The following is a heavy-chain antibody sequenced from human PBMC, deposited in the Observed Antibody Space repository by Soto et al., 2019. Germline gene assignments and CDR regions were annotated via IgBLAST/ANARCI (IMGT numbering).Heavy chain of an antibody. CDR2: IYYSGTT. D-gene: IGHD2-21*01. J-gene: IGHJ6*02. CDR3: AASCVGCGGFNYYGMDV. CDR1: GASISSGGYY. V-gene: IGHV4-31*03. Sequence: SETLSLTCSVSGASISSGGYYWNWIRQHPGKGLEWIGYIYYSGTTYYNPSLKSRVTISVDTSKNQFSLKLSSVTAADTAVYYCAASCVGCGGFNYYGMDVWGQGTTVT.